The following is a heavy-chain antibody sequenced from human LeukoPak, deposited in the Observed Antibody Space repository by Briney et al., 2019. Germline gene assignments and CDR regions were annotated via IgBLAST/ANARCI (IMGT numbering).Heavy chain of an antibody. CDR3: MTLYVDYAR. CDR1: GFTFSGAW. V-gene: IGHV3-15*01. D-gene: IGHD4-17*01. J-gene: IGHJ4*02. Sequence: MTGGSPRLSCAASGFTFSGAWLSWVRQAPGKGLAWVGRIKSKNNGGATDYAAPVNGRFSISRDDSKNTLYLQMSSLKTEDTGVYYCMTLYVDYARWGQGTLVTVSS. CDR2: IKSKNNGGAT.